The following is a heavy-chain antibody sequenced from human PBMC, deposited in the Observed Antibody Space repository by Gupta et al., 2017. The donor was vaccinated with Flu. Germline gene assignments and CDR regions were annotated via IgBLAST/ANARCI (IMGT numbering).Heavy chain of an antibody. V-gene: IGHV3-73*01. CDR1: GFSFSGPA. J-gene: IGHJ6*02. CDR2: IRSKANSYAT. CDR3: SLVGTPPGV. D-gene: IGHD6-19*01. Sequence: EVQLVESGGGLVQPGGSLKLSCAASGFSFSGPAMHWVRQASGKGLEWVGRIRSKANSYATAYAASVKGRFTISRDDSKNTAYLQMNSLKTEDTAVYYCSLVGTPPGVWGQGTTVTVSS.